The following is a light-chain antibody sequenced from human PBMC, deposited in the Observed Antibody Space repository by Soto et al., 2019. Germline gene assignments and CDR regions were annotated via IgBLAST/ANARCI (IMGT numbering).Light chain of an antibody. CDR2: EVS. CDR3: AAWDDSLNGLYV. Sequence: QSALTQPASVSGSPGQSITISCTGSSSDIGAYNYVSWFQQYPGKAPKLIISEVSNRPSGVPDRFSGSKSGTSASLAISGLQSEDEADYYCAAWDDSLNGLYVFGTGTKVTVL. V-gene: IGLV2-14*01. J-gene: IGLJ1*01. CDR1: SSDIGAYNY.